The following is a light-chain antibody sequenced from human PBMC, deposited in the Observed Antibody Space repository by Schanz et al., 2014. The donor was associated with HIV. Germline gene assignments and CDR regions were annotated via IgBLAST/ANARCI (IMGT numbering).Light chain of an antibody. V-gene: IGKV3-15*01. Sequence: TVMTQSPATLSVSPGERATLSCTASQSVSNNLAWYQQKLGQAPRLLIYSASTRVTGVPARFSGSGSGTEFTLTISSLQSEDFAVYYCQQYYDWKTFGQGTKVEIK. CDR2: SAS. CDR3: QQYYDWKT. J-gene: IGKJ1*01. CDR1: QSVSNN.